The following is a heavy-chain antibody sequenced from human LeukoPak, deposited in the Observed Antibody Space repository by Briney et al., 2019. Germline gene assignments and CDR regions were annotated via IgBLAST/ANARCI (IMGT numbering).Heavy chain of an antibody. V-gene: IGHV4-30-2*01. CDR3: ARESSGRDSLDAFDI. Sequence: PSETLSLTCAVSGGSISSGGYSWSWIRQPPGKGLEWIGYIYHSGSTYYNPSLKSRVTISVDRSKNQFSLKLSSVTAADTAVYYCARESSGRDSLDAFDIWGQGTMVTVSS. D-gene: IGHD6-25*01. J-gene: IGHJ3*02. CDR1: GGSISSGGYS. CDR2: IYHSGST.